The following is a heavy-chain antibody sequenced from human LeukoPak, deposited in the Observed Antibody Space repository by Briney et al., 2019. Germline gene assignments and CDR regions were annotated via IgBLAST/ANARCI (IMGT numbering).Heavy chain of an antibody. CDR1: GYTXTGYY. D-gene: IGHD4-17*01. CDR2: INPNSGGT. J-gene: IGHJ4*02. V-gene: IGHV1-2*02. Sequence: ASVKVSCKASGYTXTGYYMHWVRQAPGQGLEWMGWINPNSGGTNYAQKFQGRVTMTRDTSISTAYMELSRLRSDGTAVYYCARDYGDYYFDYWGQGTLVTVSS. CDR3: ARDYGDYYFDY.